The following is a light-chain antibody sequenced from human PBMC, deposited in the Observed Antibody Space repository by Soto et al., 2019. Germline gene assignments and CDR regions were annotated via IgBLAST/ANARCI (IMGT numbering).Light chain of an antibody. J-gene: IGKJ2*01. V-gene: IGKV3-11*01. CDR2: EAS. CDR3: QQRASWPYT. Sequence: EIVLTQSPDTLSLSPGEGATLSCRASHDVSVSLVWYRQRPGQSPRLLIHEASNRATGIPARFSGSGSGTDFTLTIGSLEPEDSALYYCQQRASWPYTSGQGTKVEIK. CDR1: HDVSVS.